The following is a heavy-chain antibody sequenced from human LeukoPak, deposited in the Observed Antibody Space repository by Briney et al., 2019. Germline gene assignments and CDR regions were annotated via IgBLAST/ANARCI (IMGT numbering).Heavy chain of an antibody. J-gene: IGHJ4*02. CDR1: GFSFSTYS. V-gene: IGHV3-30*02. D-gene: IGHD6-13*01. CDR3: AKGGFGNSWPYFDH. CDR2: IQSHGSPT. Sequence: GGSLRLSCAASGFSFSTYSMHWVRQAPGKGLEWVSFIQSHGSPTYYADSVKGRFTISRDNSMDTLYLQLNSLRVEDTAVYYCAKGGFGNSWPYFDHRGQGSLVTVSS.